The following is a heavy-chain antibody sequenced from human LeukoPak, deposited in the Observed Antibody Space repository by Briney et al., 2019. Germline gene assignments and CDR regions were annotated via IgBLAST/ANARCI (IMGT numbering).Heavy chain of an antibody. CDR2: INHSGST. CDR3: VGGRSNYYGMDV. V-gene: IGHV4-34*01. CDR1: GGSFSGYY. Sequence: SETLSLTCAVYGGSFSGYYWSWIRQPPGKGLEWIGEINHSGSTNYNPSLKSRVTISVDTSKNQFSLKLSSVTAADTAVYYCVGGRSNYYGMDVWGQGTTVTVSS. J-gene: IGHJ6*02. D-gene: IGHD1-26*01.